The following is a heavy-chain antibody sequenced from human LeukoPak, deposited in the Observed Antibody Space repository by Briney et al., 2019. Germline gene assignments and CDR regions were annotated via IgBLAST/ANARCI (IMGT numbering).Heavy chain of an antibody. V-gene: IGHV4-59*08. J-gene: IGHJ4*02. CDR2: IYYSGST. CDR1: GGSISSYY. CDR3: ARHERSYYYDSSGRFDY. D-gene: IGHD3-22*01. Sequence: SETLSLTCTVSGGSISSYYWRWIRQPPGKGVEWGGYIYYSGSTNYNPSLKSRVTISVDPSNNHFSLKLSSVTAADTAVYYCARHERSYYYDSSGRFDYWGQGTLVTVSS.